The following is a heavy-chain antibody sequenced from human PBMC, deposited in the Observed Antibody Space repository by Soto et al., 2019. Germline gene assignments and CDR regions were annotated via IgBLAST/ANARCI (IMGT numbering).Heavy chain of an antibody. J-gene: IGHJ4*02. CDR2: INPHSGGT. D-gene: IGHD2-21*02. V-gene: IGHV1-2*02. CDR3: ATEGLGYCVGDCYLDF. CDR1: GYTFTGYY. Sequence: QVPLVQSGAEVKKPGSSVKVSCKASGYTFTGYYMHWVRQAPGQGLEWMGWINPHSGGTNYAQKVQGGVNMTRDTSISTAYRELSRLRSDDTAVYYCATEGLGYCVGDCYLDFWCQGTLVTVSS.